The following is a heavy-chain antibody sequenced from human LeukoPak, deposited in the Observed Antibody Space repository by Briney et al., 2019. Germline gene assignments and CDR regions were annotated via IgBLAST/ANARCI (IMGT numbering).Heavy chain of an antibody. D-gene: IGHD3-10*01. CDR1: GFTFSSYW. CDR3: ARLLVYGSGAEAFDY. V-gene: IGHV3-7*01. CDR2: IKQDESEK. J-gene: IGHJ4*02. Sequence: PGGSLRLSCAASGFTFSSYWMSWVRQAPGKGLEWVANIKQDESEKYYVDSVRGRFTISRDNAKNSLYLQMNSLRVEDTAVYYCARLLVYGSGAEAFDYWGQGTLVTVS.